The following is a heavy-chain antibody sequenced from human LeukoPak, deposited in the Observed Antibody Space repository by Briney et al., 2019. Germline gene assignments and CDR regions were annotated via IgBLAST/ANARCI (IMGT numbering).Heavy chain of an antibody. J-gene: IGHJ5*01. D-gene: IGHD6-13*01. V-gene: IGHV3-66*01. CDR3: ARVPGQQLVIDS. Sequence: GGSLRLSCAASGFTVSSNYMSWVRQAPGKGLEWVSVIYSGGSTYYADSVKGRFTISRDNSKNTLYLQMNSLRAEDTAVYYCARVPGQQLVIDSWGQGTLVTVSS. CDR1: GFTVSSNY. CDR2: IYSGGST.